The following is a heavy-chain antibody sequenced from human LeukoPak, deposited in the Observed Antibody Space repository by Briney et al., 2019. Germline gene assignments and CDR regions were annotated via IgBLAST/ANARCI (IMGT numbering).Heavy chain of an antibody. Sequence: GGSLRLSCAASGFTFDDYAMHWVRQAPGKGLEWVSTISGSGGRTYYADSVKGRFTISRDNSKNTLYVQMNSLRGEDTAVYYCAKDYYGMDVWGQGTTVTVSS. CDR2: ISGSGGRT. CDR1: GFTFDDYA. V-gene: IGHV3-23*01. J-gene: IGHJ6*02. CDR3: AKDYYGMDV.